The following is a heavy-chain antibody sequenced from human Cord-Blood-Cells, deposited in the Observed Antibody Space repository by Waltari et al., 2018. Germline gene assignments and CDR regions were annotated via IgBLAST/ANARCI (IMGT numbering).Heavy chain of an antibody. V-gene: IGHV1-69*09. D-gene: IGHD6-13*01. CDR2: IIPILGIA. Sequence: QVQLVQSGAEVKKPGSSVKVSCKASGGTFSSYAISWVRQAPGQGLEWMGRIIPILGIANCAQKFQGRVTITADKSTSTAYMELSSLRSEDTAVYYCASGPEYSSSWFDYWGQGTLVTVSS. CDR3: ASGPEYSSSWFDY. J-gene: IGHJ4*02. CDR1: GGTFSSYA.